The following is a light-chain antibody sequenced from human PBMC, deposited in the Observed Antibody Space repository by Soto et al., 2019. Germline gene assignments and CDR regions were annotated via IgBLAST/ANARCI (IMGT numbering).Light chain of an antibody. CDR2: AAS. CDR3: QQYNNWPPVT. V-gene: IGKV3-15*01. Sequence: EIVMTQSPATLSVSPGERATLSCRASHSVNSNLAWYQQKPGRAPRLLIYAASTRASGFPARFSGSGSRTEFTLTISSLQSEDSAVYYCQQYNNWPPVTFGQGTRLEIK. J-gene: IGKJ5*01. CDR1: HSVNSN.